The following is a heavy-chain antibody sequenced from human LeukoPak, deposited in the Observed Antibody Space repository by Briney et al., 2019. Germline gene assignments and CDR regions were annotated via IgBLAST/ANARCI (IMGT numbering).Heavy chain of an antibody. CDR2: ISGDGGST. D-gene: IGHD6-19*01. CDR3: AKDVSSGWYFLDNCGFDP. V-gene: IGHV3-43*02. CDR1: GFTFDDYA. J-gene: IGHJ5*02. Sequence: PGGSLRLSCAASGFTFDDYAMHWVRQAPGKGLEWVSLISGDGGSTYYADSVKGRFTISRDNSKNSLYLQMNSLRTEDTALYYCAKDVSSGWYFLDNCGFDPWGQGTLVTVSS.